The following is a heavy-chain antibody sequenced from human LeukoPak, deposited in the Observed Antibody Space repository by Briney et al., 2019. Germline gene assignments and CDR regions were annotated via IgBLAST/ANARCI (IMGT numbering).Heavy chain of an antibody. Sequence: GGSLRLSCTASGFTFGDYAMSWVRQAPGNGLEWVGFIRTKPYGGTTEYAASVKGRFTISRDDSKSIAYLQMNSLKTEDTAVYYCTREIHYYDSSGYCYYFDCWGQGTLVTVSS. V-gene: IGHV3-49*04. J-gene: IGHJ4*02. D-gene: IGHD3-22*01. CDR1: GFTFGDYA. CDR3: TREIHYYDSSGYCYYFDC. CDR2: IRTKPYGGTT.